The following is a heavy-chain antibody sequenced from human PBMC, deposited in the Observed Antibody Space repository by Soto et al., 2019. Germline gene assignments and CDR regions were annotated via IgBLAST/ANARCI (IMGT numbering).Heavy chain of an antibody. CDR3: AREGYSDILTGYYPDY. CDR2: ISYDGSNK. J-gene: IGHJ4*02. Sequence: GGSLRLSCAASGFTFSSYAMHWVRQAPGKGLEWVAVISYDGSNKYYADSVKGRFTISRDNSKNTLYLQMNSLRAEDTAVYYCAREGYSDILTGYYPDYWRQGTLVTVSS. V-gene: IGHV3-30-3*01. CDR1: GFTFSSYA. D-gene: IGHD3-9*01.